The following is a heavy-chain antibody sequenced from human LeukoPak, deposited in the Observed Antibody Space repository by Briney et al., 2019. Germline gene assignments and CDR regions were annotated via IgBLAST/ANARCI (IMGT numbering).Heavy chain of an antibody. CDR3: ARGAPGGDILTGWFDP. CDR1: GVTFSSYA. J-gene: IGHJ5*02. CDR2: IIPIFGTA. Sequence: SVKVSCKASGVTFSSYAISWVRQAPGQGLEWMGGIIPIFGTANHAQKFQGRVTIPADESPSTAYMELSSLRSEDTAVYYCARGAPGGDILTGWFDPWGQGTLVTVSS. V-gene: IGHV1-69*13. D-gene: IGHD3-9*01.